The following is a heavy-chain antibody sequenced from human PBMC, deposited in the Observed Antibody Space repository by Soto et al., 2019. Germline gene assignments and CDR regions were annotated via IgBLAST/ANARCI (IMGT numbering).Heavy chain of an antibody. CDR3: VRTHGGYTAYYGMDV. Sequence: SGPTLANPSQTLTLTCTFSGFSLKTGGMCLSWVRQPTGKALEWLAVVRWDDEKHFSTSLRNRISVSKDASGDRVVLTMANMDPADSGTYYCVRTHGGYTAYYGMDVWGPGT. CDR2: VRWDDEK. CDR1: GFSLKTGGMC. D-gene: IGHD5-12*01. V-gene: IGHV2-70*19. J-gene: IGHJ6*02.